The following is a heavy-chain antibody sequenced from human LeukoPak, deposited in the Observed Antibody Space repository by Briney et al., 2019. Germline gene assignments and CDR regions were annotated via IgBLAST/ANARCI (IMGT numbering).Heavy chain of an antibody. CDR2: IYYSGST. Sequence: SETLSLTCTVAGGFISSGGSYWSWIRQHPGKGLERIGYIYYSGSTYYNPSLKSRVTISIDTSKNQFSLRLSSVTAADTAVYFCARDSTTEFDSWGQGTLVTVSS. J-gene: IGHJ4*02. D-gene: IGHD2/OR15-2a*01. CDR1: GGFISSGGSY. CDR3: ARDSTTEFDS. V-gene: IGHV4-31*03.